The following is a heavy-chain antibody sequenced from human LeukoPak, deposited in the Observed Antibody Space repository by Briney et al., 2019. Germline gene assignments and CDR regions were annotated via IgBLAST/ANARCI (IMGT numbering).Heavy chain of an antibody. CDR2: ISSSSSYI. D-gene: IGHD3-3*01. CDR3: ARDPITIFGVVIMSHFDY. V-gene: IGHV3-21*01. Sequence: GGSLRLSCAASGFTFSSYSTNWVRQAPGKGLEWVSSISSSSSYIYYADSVKGRFTISRDNAKNSLYLQMNSLRAEDTAVYYCARDPITIFGVVIMSHFDYWGQGTLVTVSS. J-gene: IGHJ4*02. CDR1: GFTFSSYS.